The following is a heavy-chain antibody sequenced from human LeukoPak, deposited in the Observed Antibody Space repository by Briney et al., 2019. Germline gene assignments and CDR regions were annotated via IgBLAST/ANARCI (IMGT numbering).Heavy chain of an antibody. CDR2: ISGSGGST. D-gene: IGHD3-10*01. CDR3: AKHRLGYYGSGSYYDY. J-gene: IGHJ4*02. Sequence: GGSLRLSCAASGFTFSSYGMHWVRQAPGKGLEWVSAISGSGGSTYYADSVKGRFTISRDNSKNTLYLQMNSLRAEDTAVYYCAKHRLGYYGSGSYYDYWGQGTLVTVSS. CDR1: GFTFSSYG. V-gene: IGHV3-23*01.